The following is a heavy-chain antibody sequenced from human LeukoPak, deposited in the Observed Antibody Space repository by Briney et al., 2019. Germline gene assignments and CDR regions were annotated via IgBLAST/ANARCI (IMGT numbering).Heavy chain of an antibody. V-gene: IGHV3-23*01. CDR1: GFTFSSYA. J-gene: IGHJ4*02. CDR3: APSYSGSFDFDY. Sequence: GGSLRLSCAASGFTFSSYAMSWVRQAPGKGLEWVSAISGSGGSTYYADSVKGRFTISRDSSKNTLYLQMNSLRAEDTAVYYCAPSYSGSFDFDYWGQGTLVTVSS. D-gene: IGHD1-26*01. CDR2: ISGSGGST.